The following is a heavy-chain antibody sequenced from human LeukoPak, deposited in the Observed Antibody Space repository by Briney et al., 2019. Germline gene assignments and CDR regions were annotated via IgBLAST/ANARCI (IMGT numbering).Heavy chain of an antibody. J-gene: IGHJ3*01. D-gene: IGHD2-15*01. CDR2: ITNDGSST. CDR3: VRYCNGGSCYRAAFDV. Sequence: PGGSLRLSCAASGLTFSSHWMHWVRQAPGKGLVWVSRITNDGSSTTYADSVKGRFTISRDNAKNMLYLQVNSLRAEDTAVYYCVRYCNGGSCYRAAFDVWGPGTTVTVSS. V-gene: IGHV3-74*01. CDR1: GLTFSSHW.